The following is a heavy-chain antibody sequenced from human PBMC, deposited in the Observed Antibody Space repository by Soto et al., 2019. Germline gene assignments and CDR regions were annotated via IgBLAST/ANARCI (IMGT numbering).Heavy chain of an antibody. CDR2: INAGNGNT. Sequence: QVQLVQSGAEVKKPGASVKVSCKASGYTFTSYAMHWVRQAPGQRLEWMGWINAGNGNTKYSQKFQGRVTITSDTSASTAYMELSSLRSEDTAVYYCARRSGVAGTGFNWFDPWGQGTLVTVSS. CDR1: GYTFTSYA. J-gene: IGHJ5*02. V-gene: IGHV1-3*01. D-gene: IGHD2-8*02. CDR3: ARRSGVAGTGFNWFDP.